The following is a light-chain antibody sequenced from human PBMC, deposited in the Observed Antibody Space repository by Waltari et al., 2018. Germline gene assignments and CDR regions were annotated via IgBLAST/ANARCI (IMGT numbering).Light chain of an antibody. CDR1: QSLLYSSNNKNN. Sequence: DIVMTQSPDSLAVSLGERATINCKSSQSLLYSSNNKNNLAWYQQKPGQPPKLLIYWASTLESGVPDRFSCSVSVIHFTLTISILQAEDVAVYYCQQYYNTPRTFGQGTKVEIK. CDR2: WAS. J-gene: IGKJ1*01. V-gene: IGKV4-1*01. CDR3: QQYYNTPRT.